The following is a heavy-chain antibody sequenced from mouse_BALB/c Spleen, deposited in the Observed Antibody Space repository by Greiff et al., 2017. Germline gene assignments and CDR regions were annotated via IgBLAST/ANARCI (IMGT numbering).Heavy chain of an antibody. Sequence: QVTLKESGPGILQPSQTLSLTCSFSGFSLSTSGMSVGWIRQPSGKGLEWLAHIWWNDDKYYNPALKSRLTISKDTSNNQVFLKIASVVTADTATYYCARILSYYSFDYWGQGTTLTVSS. CDR1: GFSLSTSGMS. CDR2: IWWNDDK. J-gene: IGHJ2*01. V-gene: IGHV8-8*01. D-gene: IGHD1-1*02. CDR3: ARILSYYSFDY.